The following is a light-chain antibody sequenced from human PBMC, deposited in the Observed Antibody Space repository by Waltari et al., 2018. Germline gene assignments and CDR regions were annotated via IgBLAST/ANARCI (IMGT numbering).Light chain of an antibody. CDR1: QSVSSY. V-gene: IGKV3-11*01. J-gene: IGKJ2*01. CDR3: QQRSNWPLYT. CDR2: DAS. Sequence: LVFPPSPATLSLSPGERATLSCRASQSVSSYLAWYQQKPGQAPRLLIYDASNRATGIPARFSGSGSGTDFTLTISSLEPEDFAVYYCQQRSNWPLYTFGQGTKLEIK.